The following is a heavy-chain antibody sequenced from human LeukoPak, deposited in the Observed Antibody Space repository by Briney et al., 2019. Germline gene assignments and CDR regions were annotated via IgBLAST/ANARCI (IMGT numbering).Heavy chain of an antibody. CDR2: ISGSGGST. D-gene: IGHD2-2*01. V-gene: IGHV3-23*01. CDR3: AKDRGSVWYQLLSGGSWFDP. CDR1: GFTFSSYA. Sequence: GGSLRLSCAASGFTFSSYAMSWVRQAPGKGPEWVSAISGSGGSTYYADSVKGRFTISRDNSKNTLYLQMNSLRAEDTAVYYCAKDRGSVWYQLLSGGSWFDPWGQGTLVTVSS. J-gene: IGHJ5*02.